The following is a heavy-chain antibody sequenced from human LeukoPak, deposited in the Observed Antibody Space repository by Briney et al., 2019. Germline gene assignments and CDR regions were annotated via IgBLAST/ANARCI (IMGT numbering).Heavy chain of an antibody. CDR2: ISYDGGHK. Sequence: GGSLRLSCAASGFTFSSYWMSWVRQAPGKGLEWVAFISYDGGHKYYADSVKGRFTISRDNSKYTLYLQMNSLRAEDTALYYCARDAYSSGWSYFDYWGQGTLVTVSS. CDR3: ARDAYSSGWSYFDY. D-gene: IGHD6-19*01. CDR1: GFTFSSYW. J-gene: IGHJ4*02. V-gene: IGHV3-30*03.